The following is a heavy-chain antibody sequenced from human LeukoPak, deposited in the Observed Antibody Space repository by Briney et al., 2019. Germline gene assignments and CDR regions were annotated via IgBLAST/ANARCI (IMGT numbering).Heavy chain of an antibody. Sequence: GASVKVSCKASGYTFTGYYMHWVRQAPGQGLEWMGWINPNSGGTNYAQKFQGRVTMTRDTSISTAYMGLSSLRSDDTAVYYCARGIRGSRGYYFDYWGQGTLVTVSS. CDR3: ARGIRGSRGYYFDY. CDR1: GYTFTGYY. D-gene: IGHD3-10*01. CDR2: INPNSGGT. J-gene: IGHJ4*02. V-gene: IGHV1-2*02.